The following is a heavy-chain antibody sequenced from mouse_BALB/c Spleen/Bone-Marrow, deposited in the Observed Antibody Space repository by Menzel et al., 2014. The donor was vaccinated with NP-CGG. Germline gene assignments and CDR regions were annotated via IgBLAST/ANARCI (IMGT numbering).Heavy chain of an antibody. D-gene: IGHD1-1*01. Sequence: VQLQQPGAELVKPGASVKLSCTASGFNIKDTYMHWVKQRPEQSLEWIGRIDPANGNTKYDPKFQGKATITADTSSNTAYLQLSSLTSEDTAVYYCAMYYYGSSLFAYWGQGTLVTVSA. V-gene: IGHV14-3*02. CDR1: GFNIKDTY. CDR3: AMYYYGSSLFAY. J-gene: IGHJ3*01. CDR2: IDPANGNT.